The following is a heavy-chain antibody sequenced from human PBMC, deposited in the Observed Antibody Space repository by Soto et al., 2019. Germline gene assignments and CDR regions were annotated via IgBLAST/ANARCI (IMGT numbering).Heavy chain of an antibody. CDR2: ISYDGSNT. CDR1: GFTFSSYS. D-gene: IGHD2-2*01. V-gene: IGHV3-30*03. CDR3: VRDRTSCCYREFDS. J-gene: IGHJ4*02. Sequence: PGGSLRLSCAASGFTFSSYSMNWVRQAPGKGLEWVAVISYDGSNTYYADSVKGRFTFSRDNSKNTLSLQMNTLTAEDTAVYYCVRDRTSCCYREFDSWGQGTLVTVSS.